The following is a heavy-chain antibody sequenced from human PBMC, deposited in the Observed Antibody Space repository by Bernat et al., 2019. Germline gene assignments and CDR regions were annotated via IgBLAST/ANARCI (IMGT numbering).Heavy chain of an antibody. CDR1: GFTFSSYS. D-gene: IGHD5-24*01. V-gene: IGHV3-21*04. CDR3: AKDHQMGYYFDN. Sequence: EVQLVESGGGLVKPGGSLRLSCAASGFTFSSYSMNWVRQAPGKGLEWVSSISSSSSSIHYVDSVKGRFTISRDNSKTTLYLQMNSLRAEDTALYYCAKDHQMGYYFDNWGQGTLVTVSS. J-gene: IGHJ4*02. CDR2: ISSSSSSI.